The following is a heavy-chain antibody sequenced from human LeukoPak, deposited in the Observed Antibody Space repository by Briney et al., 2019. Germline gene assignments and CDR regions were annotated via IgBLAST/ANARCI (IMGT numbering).Heavy chain of an antibody. CDR2: IYYSGST. CDR3: ARHQYYYDSSGYPDY. CDR1: GGSISSSSYY. D-gene: IGHD3-22*01. Sequence: PSETLSLTCTVSGGSISSSSYYWGWIRQPPGKGLEWIGSIYYSGSTYYNPSLKSRVTISVDTSKNQFSLKLSSVTAADTAVYYCARHQYYYDSSGYPDYWGQGTLVTVSS. J-gene: IGHJ4*02. V-gene: IGHV4-39*01.